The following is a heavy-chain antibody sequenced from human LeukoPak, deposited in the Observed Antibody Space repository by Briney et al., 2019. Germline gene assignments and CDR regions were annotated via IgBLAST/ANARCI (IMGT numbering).Heavy chain of an antibody. Sequence: GGSLRLSCAASGFTFSSYGMHWVRQAPGKGLEWVAVISYDGSNKYYADSVKGRFTISRDNSKNTLYLQMNSLRPEDTAVYYCAQTVGQRGSLTIFGVVRYWGQGTLVTVSS. V-gene: IGHV3-30*18. CDR2: ISYDGSNK. CDR1: GFTFSSYG. D-gene: IGHD3-3*01. J-gene: IGHJ4*02. CDR3: AQTVGQRGSLTIFGVVRY.